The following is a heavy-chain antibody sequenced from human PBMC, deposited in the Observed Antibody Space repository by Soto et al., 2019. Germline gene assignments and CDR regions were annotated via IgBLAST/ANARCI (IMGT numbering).Heavy chain of an antibody. Sequence: TLSLTCTVSGGSISSSSYYWGWIRQPPGKGLEWIGSIYYSGSTYYNPSLKSRVTISVDTSKNQFSLKLSSVTAADTAVYYCARRKYSGYEGGFDYWGQGTLVTVSS. CDR1: GGSISSSSYY. CDR3: ARRKYSGYEGGFDY. J-gene: IGHJ4*02. V-gene: IGHV4-39*01. CDR2: IYYSGST. D-gene: IGHD5-12*01.